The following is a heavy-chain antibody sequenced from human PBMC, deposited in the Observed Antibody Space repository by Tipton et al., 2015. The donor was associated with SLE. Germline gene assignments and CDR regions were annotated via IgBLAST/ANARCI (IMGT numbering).Heavy chain of an antibody. CDR2: VYHSGST. CDR1: GYSISSAYS. CDR3: ARGYCFAGSCYSFDY. D-gene: IGHD2-15*01. J-gene: IGHJ4*02. Sequence: TLSLTCVVSGYSISSAYSWGWIRQPPGKGLEWIGTVYHSGSTHYNPSLKSRVTISVDTSKNQFSLKLTSVTAADTAVYYCARGYCFAGSCYSFDYWGQGALVTVSS. V-gene: IGHV4-38-2*01.